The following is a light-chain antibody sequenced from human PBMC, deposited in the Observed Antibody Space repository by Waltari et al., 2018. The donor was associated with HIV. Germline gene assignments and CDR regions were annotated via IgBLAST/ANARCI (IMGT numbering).Light chain of an antibody. V-gene: IGLV1-40*01. CDR1: SSNIGAGTD. CDR2: GTT. J-gene: IGLJ2*01. Sequence: QSVLTQPTSVSGAPGRRVTIPCNGSSSNIGAGTDVHWYQPLPGTAPKILIYGTTNPPSGVPARFSGSKSGTSAALAITGLQAAYEADYYCQSYDSSLSVLFGGGTKLTVL. CDR3: QSYDSSLSVL.